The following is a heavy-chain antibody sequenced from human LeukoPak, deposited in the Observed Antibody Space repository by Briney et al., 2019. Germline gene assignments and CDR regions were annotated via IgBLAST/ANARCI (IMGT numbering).Heavy chain of an antibody. CDR2: ISYDGSNK. CDR1: GFTFSSYA. D-gene: IGHD3-3*01. Sequence: GGSLRLSCAASGFTFSSYAMHWVRQAPGKGLEWVAVISYDGSNKYYADSVKGRFTISRDNSKNTLYLQMNSLRAEDTAVYYCAKAEVPIYDFWSGYPNWFDPWGQGTLVTVSS. J-gene: IGHJ5*02. V-gene: IGHV3-30*04. CDR3: AKAEVPIYDFWSGYPNWFDP.